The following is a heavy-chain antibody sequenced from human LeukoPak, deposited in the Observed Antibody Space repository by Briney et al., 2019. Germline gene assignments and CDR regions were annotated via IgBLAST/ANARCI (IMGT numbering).Heavy chain of an antibody. D-gene: IGHD1-26*01. CDR1: GDGVPSNSAV. J-gene: IGHJ4*02. V-gene: IGHV6-1*01. Sequence: SQTLSLNCVISGDGVPSNSAVWNWIRQSPSRGLEWLGRTYYRSEWYNDYAVSVKSRININPDTSKNQFSLHLNSVTPEDTAVYYCAGGGSYFDYWGQGILVTVSS. CDR2: TYYRSEWYN. CDR3: AGGGSYFDY.